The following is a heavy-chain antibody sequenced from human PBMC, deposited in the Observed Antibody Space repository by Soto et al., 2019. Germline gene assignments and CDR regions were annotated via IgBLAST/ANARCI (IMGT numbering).Heavy chain of an antibody. D-gene: IGHD3-10*01. CDR2: FDPEDGET. J-gene: IGHJ4*02. Sequence: GASVKVSCKVSGYTLTELSMHWVRQAPGKGLEWMGGFDPEDGETIYAQKFQGRVTMTEDTSTDTAYMELSSLRSEDTAVYYCATDLGYYYGSGSPRGGYWGQGTLVTVSS. CDR3: ATDLGYYYGSGSPRGGY. CDR1: GYTLTELS. V-gene: IGHV1-24*01.